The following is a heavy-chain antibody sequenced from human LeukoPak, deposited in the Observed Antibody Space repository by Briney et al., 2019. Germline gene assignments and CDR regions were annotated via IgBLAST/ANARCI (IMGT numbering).Heavy chain of an antibody. Sequence: RPGGSLRLSCVVSGITLSNYAMSWVRQAPGKGLEWVSGISGSAGGTNYADSVKGRFTISRDNSMNTMYLQMNSLRAEDTAVYFCAKRGIVIRGLLIIGFHKEAYYFDSWGQGILVTVSS. CDR1: GITLSNYA. D-gene: IGHD3-10*01. J-gene: IGHJ4*02. CDR3: AKRGIVIRGLLIIGFHKEAYYFDS. CDR2: ISGSAGGT. V-gene: IGHV3-23*01.